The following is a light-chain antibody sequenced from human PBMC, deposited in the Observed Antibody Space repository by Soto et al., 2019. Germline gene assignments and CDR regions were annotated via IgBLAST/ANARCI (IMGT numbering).Light chain of an antibody. CDR1: QGISSY. CDR3: QQLNS. J-gene: IGKJ2*01. Sequence: DIQLTQSPSFLSASVGDRVTITCRASQGISSYLAWYQQKPGKAPKLLIYAASTLQSGVPSRFSGSGSGTEFPLTISSLQPEDFATYYCQQLNSFGHGTKLEIK. CDR2: AAS. V-gene: IGKV1-9*01.